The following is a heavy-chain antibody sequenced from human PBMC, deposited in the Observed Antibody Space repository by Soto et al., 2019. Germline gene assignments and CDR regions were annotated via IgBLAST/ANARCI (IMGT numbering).Heavy chain of an antibody. CDR3: VKDRSSYTIVGVVISVDV. Sequence: EVQLLESGGGLVQPGGSLRLSCAASGFTFSNYVMGWVRQAPGQGLEWVSAVTGDGCNTYHADSVQGRFAISRDNSKNRLNLQINSLRAEDTAVYYCVKDRSSYTIVGVVISVDVWGKGATVTVSS. D-gene: IGHD3-3*01. CDR2: VTGDGCNT. CDR1: GFTFSNYV. J-gene: IGHJ6*04. V-gene: IGHV3-23*01.